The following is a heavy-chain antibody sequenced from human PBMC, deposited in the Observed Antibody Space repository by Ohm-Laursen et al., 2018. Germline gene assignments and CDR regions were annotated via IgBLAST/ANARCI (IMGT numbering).Heavy chain of an antibody. V-gene: IGHV3-21*01. CDR3: ARNRISSGIHQDY. J-gene: IGHJ4*02. CDR1: GFTFSSYA. D-gene: IGHD6-19*01. Sequence: SLRLSCAASGFTFSSYAMSWVRQAPGKGLEWVSSISSSSSYIYYADSVKGRFTISRDNAKNSLYLQMNSLRAEDTAVYYCARNRISSGIHQDYWGQGTLVTVSS. CDR2: ISSSSSYI.